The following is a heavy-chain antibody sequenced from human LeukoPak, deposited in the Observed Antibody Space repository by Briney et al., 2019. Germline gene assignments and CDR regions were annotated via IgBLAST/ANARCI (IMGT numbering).Heavy chain of an antibody. CDR1: GYSISSGYY. J-gene: IGHJ3*02. CDR3: ARVLDGFGDPYVFDI. D-gene: IGHD3-10*01. V-gene: IGHV4-61*01. CDR2: IYYSGST. Sequence: SETPSLTCTVSGYSISSGYYWSWIRQPPGQGLQWIGYIYYSGSTNYNPSLKSRVIISVDTSKNQFSLKLSSVTAADTAVYYCARVLDGFGDPYVFDIWGQGTMVTVSS.